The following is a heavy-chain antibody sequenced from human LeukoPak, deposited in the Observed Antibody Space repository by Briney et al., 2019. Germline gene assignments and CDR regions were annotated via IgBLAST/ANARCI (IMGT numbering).Heavy chain of an antibody. CDR2: IYHSGST. J-gene: IGHJ4*02. Sequence: SETLSLTCTVSGYSISSGYYWGWIRQPPGKGLEWIGSIYHSGSTYYNPSLKSRVTISVDTSKNQFSLKLSSVTAADTAVYYCAREGAAAAFDYWGQGTLVTVSS. D-gene: IGHD6-13*01. CDR1: GYSISSGYY. V-gene: IGHV4-38-2*02. CDR3: AREGAAAAFDY.